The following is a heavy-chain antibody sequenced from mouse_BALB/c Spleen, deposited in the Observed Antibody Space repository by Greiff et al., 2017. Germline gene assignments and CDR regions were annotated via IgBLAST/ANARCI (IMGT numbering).Heavy chain of an antibody. Sequence: EVMLVESGAELVRSGASVKLSCTASGFNIKDYYMHWVKQRPEQGLEWIGWIDPENGDTEYAPKFQGKATMTADTSSNTAYLQLSSLTSEDTAVYYCNYGSSQGFAYWGQGTLVTVSA. CDR1: GFNIKDYY. CDR3: NYGSSQGFAY. J-gene: IGHJ3*01. CDR2: IDPENGDT. V-gene: IGHV14-4*02. D-gene: IGHD1-1*01.